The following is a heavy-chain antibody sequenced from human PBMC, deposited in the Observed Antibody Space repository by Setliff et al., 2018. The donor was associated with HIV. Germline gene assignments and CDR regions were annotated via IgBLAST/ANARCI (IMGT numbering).Heavy chain of an antibody. CDR3: ARVLKGYSSSYEAFDI. V-gene: IGHV5-51*01. CDR1: GYSFTSYW. CDR2: IYPADSDT. Sequence: GESLKISCKGSGYSFTSYWIAWVRQMPGKGLEWMGIIYPADSDTRYSPSFQGQVTISADKSISTAYLQWSSLKASDTAMYYCARVLKGYSSSYEAFDIWGQGTKVTVSS. J-gene: IGHJ3*02. D-gene: IGHD6-13*01.